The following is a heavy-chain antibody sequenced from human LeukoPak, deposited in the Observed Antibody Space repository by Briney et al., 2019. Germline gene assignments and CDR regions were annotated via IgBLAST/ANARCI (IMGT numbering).Heavy chain of an antibody. D-gene: IGHD6-19*01. Sequence: ASVKVSCKASGYTFTSYYMHWVRQAPGQGLEWMGIINPSGGSTSYAQKFQGRVTMTRDTSISTAYMELSRLRSDDTAVYYCARGVYSSGWDFDYWGQGTLVTVSS. CDR2: INPSGGST. V-gene: IGHV1-46*01. CDR3: ARGVYSSGWDFDY. CDR1: GYTFTSYY. J-gene: IGHJ4*02.